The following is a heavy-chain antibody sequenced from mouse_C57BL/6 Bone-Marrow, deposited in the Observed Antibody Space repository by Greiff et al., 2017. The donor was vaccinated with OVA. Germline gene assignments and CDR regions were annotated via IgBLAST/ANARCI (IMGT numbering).Heavy chain of an antibody. V-gene: IGHV1-59*01. Sequence: VQLQQPGAELVRPGTSVKLSCKASGYTFTSYWMHWVKQRPGQGLEWIGVIDPSDSYTNYNQKFKGKATLTVDTSSSTAYMQLSSLTSEDSAVYSCARAPIYYDYDAWFAYWGQGTLVTVSA. J-gene: IGHJ3*01. CDR3: ARAPIYYDYDAWFAY. CDR2: IDPSDSYT. CDR1: GYTFTSYW. D-gene: IGHD2-4*01.